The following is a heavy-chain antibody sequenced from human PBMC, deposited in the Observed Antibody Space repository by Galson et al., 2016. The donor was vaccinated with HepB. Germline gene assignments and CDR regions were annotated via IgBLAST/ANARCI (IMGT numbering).Heavy chain of an antibody. CDR2: IRSSGLSLI. CDR3: ASGASGSPRLARVNFDY. CDR1: GFTFSDYY. Sequence: SLRLSCAASGFTFSDYYMSWIRQAPGKGLVWVSYIRSSGLSLITYADSVQGRFTISRDNAKNSVYLHMFSLTPEDTAVYYCASGASGSPRLARVNFDYWGQGALVTVSS. D-gene: IGHD6-6*01. J-gene: IGHJ4*02. V-gene: IGHV3-11*01.